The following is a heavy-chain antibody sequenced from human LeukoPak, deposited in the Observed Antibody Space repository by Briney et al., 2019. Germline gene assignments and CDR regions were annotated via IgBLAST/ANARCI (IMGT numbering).Heavy chain of an antibody. J-gene: IGHJ3*02. CDR2: IYPGDSDT. V-gene: IGHV5-51*01. Sequence: GESLQISCKGSGYSFTSYWIGWVRQMPGKGLEWMGFIYPGDSDTRYSPSLQGQVTISADKSISTTYLQWSSLKASDTAMYYCARREYYGSGSYGAFDIWGQGTMVTVCS. CDR1: GYSFTSYW. CDR3: ARREYYGSGSYGAFDI. D-gene: IGHD3-10*01.